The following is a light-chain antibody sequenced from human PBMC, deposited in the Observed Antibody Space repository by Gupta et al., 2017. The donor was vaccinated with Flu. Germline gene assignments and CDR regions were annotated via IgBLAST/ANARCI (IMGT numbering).Light chain of an antibody. CDR3: QQYDSSPWT. Sequence: PVTLSLSPGERATLSCRASQSVSRYINWYQQRPGQAPGLLIYGSSSRATGIPDRFSGSGSGTDFTLTISRLEPEDFAVYYCQQYDSSPWTFGQGTKVEIK. CDR1: QSVSRY. CDR2: GSS. V-gene: IGKV3-20*01. J-gene: IGKJ1*01.